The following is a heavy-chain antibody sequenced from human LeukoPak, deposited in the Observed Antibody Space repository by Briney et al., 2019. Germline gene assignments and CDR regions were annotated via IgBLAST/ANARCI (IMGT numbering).Heavy chain of an antibody. Sequence: SETLSLTCTVSGGSISSYYWSWIRQPPGKGLEWIGYIYYSGSTNYNPSLKSRVTISVDTSKNQFSLKLSSVTAADTAVYYCARRIAYGSGSYWVENWFDPWGQGTLVTASS. V-gene: IGHV4-59*08. D-gene: IGHD3-10*01. J-gene: IGHJ5*02. CDR1: GGSISSYY. CDR2: IYYSGST. CDR3: ARRIAYGSGSYWVENWFDP.